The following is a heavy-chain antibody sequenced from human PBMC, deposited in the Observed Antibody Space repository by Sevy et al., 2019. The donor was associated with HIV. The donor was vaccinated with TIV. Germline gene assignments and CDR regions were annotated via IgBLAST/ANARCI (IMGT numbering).Heavy chain of an antibody. CDR2: INTDGSGT. D-gene: IGHD3-10*01. CDR3: AKKGGYGSGSYYWYFDL. Sequence: GGSLRLSCAASGFTFSAYWMHWVRQAPGKGLVWVSHINTDGSGTSYAGSVKGRFTISRDNAKNTLYLQMNSLRAEDTALYYCAKKGGYGSGSYYWYFDLWGRGTLVTVSS. V-gene: IGHV3-74*01. CDR1: GFTFSAYW. J-gene: IGHJ2*01.